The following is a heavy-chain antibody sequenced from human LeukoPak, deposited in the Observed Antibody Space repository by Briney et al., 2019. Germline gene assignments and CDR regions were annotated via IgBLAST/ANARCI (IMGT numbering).Heavy chain of an antibody. CDR2: IYHSGST. Sequence: KPSETLSLTCAVSGGSISSSNWWSWVRQPPGKGLEWIGEIYHSGSTNYNPSLKSRVTISVDKSKNQFSLKLSSVTAADTAVYYCASRNYYDSSGYYSGGFFDYWGQGTLVTVSS. CDR3: ASRNYYDSSGYYSGGFFDY. J-gene: IGHJ4*02. D-gene: IGHD3-22*01. V-gene: IGHV4-4*02. CDR1: GGSISSSNW.